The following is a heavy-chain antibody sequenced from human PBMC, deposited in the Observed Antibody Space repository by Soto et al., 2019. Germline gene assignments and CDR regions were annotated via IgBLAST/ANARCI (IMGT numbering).Heavy chain of an antibody. CDR3: PRQCSGGTCPSSQFFYGMEV. CDR1: GDSFTNYW. J-gene: IGHJ6*02. CDR2: IYPGDSDT. D-gene: IGHD2-15*01. Sequence: GESLKISCKGSGDSFTNYWIAWVRQMPGKGLECMGIIYPGDSDTRYSPSFQGQVTISVDKSIGTAYLPWSSLKASYTAMYYCPRQCSGGTCPSSQFFYGMEVWGQGTMVTVSS. V-gene: IGHV5-51*01.